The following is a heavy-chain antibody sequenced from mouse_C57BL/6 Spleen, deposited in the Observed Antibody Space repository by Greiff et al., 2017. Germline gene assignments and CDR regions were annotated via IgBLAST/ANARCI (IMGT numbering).Heavy chain of an antibody. CDR2: IYPGSGST. CDR3: ARPYDRGYAMDY. D-gene: IGHD2-3*01. J-gene: IGHJ4*01. V-gene: IGHV1-55*01. Sequence: QVHVKQPGAELVKPGASVKMSCKASGYTFTSYWITWVKQKPGQGLEWIGDIYPGSGSTNYNEKFKSKATLTVDTSSSTAYMQLSSLTSEDSAVYYCARPYDRGYAMDYWGQGASVTVSS. CDR1: GYTFTSYW.